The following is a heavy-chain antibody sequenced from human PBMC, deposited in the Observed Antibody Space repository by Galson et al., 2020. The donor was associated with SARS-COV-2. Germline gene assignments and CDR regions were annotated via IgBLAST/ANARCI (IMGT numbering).Heavy chain of an antibody. Sequence: PGQGLEWMGWINTNTGNPTYAQGFTGRFVFSLDTSVSTAYLQISSLKAEDTAVYYCARDLFSSGWLFHAFDIWGQGTMVTVSS. J-gene: IGHJ3*02. CDR2: INTNTGNP. V-gene: IGHV7-4-1*02. CDR3: ARDLFSSGWLFHAFDI. D-gene: IGHD6-19*01.